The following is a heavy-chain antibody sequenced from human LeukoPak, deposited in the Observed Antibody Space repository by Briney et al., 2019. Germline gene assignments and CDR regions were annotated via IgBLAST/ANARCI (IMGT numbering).Heavy chain of an antibody. Sequence: GGSLRLSCAASGFTFSSYAMSWVRQAPGKGLEWVSAISGSGGSTYYADSVKGRFTISRDNSKNTLYLQMNSLRVEDTAVYYCAKSTFQPGSGWYYWGQGTLVTVSS. CDR2: ISGSGGST. CDR3: AKSTFQPGSGWYY. D-gene: IGHD6-19*01. V-gene: IGHV3-23*01. J-gene: IGHJ4*02. CDR1: GFTFSSYA.